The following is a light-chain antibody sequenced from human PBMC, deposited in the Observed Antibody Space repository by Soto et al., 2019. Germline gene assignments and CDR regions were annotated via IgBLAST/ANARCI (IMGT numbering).Light chain of an antibody. CDR1: QSISNY. V-gene: IGKV1-39*01. CDR3: QQSYFTPPT. Sequence: DIPMTQSPSSLSASVGDRVTIPCRASQSISNYVNWYQQKPGKAPKLLIYAASSLQSGVPSRFSGSGSGTDFTLTISSLQPEDFATYYCQQSYFTPPTFGGGTKLEIK. CDR2: AAS. J-gene: IGKJ4*01.